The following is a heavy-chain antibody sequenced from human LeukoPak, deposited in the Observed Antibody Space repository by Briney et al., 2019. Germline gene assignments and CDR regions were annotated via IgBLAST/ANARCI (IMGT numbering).Heavy chain of an antibody. CDR2: ISAYNGNT. J-gene: IGHJ5*02. D-gene: IGHD3-10*01. CDR3: ARRITMVRGVRGNWFDP. CDR1: GYSFTSYG. V-gene: IGHV1-18*01. Sequence: GESLKISCKGSGYSFTSYGISWVRQAPGQGLEWMGWISAYNGNTNYAQKLQGRVTMTTDTSTSTAYMELRSLRSDDTAVYYCARRITMVRGVRGNWFDPWGQGTLVTVSS.